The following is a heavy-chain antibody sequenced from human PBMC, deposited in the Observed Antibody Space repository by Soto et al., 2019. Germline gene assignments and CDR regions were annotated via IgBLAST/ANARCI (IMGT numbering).Heavy chain of an antibody. CDR1: GFTFSSYA. CDR3: ARDLESIAARKFHYYGMDV. V-gene: IGHV3-30-3*01. CDR2: ISYDGSNK. D-gene: IGHD6-6*01. J-gene: IGHJ6*02. Sequence: GSLRLSCAASGFTFSSYAIHWVRQAPGKGLEWVAVISYDGSNKYYADSVKGRFTISRDNSKNTLYLQMNSLRAEDTAVYYCARDLESIAARKFHYYGMDVWGQGTTVTVSS.